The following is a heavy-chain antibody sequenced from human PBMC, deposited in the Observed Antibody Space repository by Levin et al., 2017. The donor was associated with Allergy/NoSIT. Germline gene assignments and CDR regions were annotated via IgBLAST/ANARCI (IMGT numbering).Heavy chain of an antibody. V-gene: IGHV3-23*01. Sequence: GESLKISCAASGFTFSSYAMSWVRQAPGKGLEWVSAISGSGGSTYYADSVKGRFTISRDNSKNTLYLQMNSLRAEDTAVYYCAKDGWQQLVESQPPYYFDYWGQGTLVTVSS. CDR1: GFTFSSYA. CDR2: ISGSGGST. CDR3: AKDGWQQLVESQPPYYFDY. J-gene: IGHJ4*02. D-gene: IGHD6-13*01.